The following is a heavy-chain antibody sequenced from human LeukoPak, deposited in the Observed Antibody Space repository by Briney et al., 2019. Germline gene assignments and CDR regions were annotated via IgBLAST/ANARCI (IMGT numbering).Heavy chain of an antibody. Sequence: ASVKVSCKASGYTFTGYYMHWVRQAPGQGLEWMGWISAYNGNTNYAQKLQGRVTMTTDTSTSTAYMELRSLRSDDTVVYYCARDLQRYYYDSSGVYYFDYWGQGTLVTVSS. V-gene: IGHV1-18*04. D-gene: IGHD3-22*01. CDR1: GYTFTGYY. CDR2: ISAYNGNT. CDR3: ARDLQRYYYDSSGVYYFDY. J-gene: IGHJ4*02.